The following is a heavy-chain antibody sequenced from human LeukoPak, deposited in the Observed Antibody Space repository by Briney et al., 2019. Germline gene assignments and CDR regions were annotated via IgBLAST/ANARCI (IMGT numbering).Heavy chain of an antibody. D-gene: IGHD3-10*01. CDR2: IYYSWST. CDR1: GGSISSYY. V-gene: IGHV4-59*01. Sequence: PSETLSLTCTVSGGSISSYYWSWIRQPPGKGLEWIGYIYYSWSTNCNPSLKSRVTISVDTPKKQFSLKLSSATAADTAVYYCARGGFYGSGTSGLDAFDIWGQGTMVTVSS. J-gene: IGHJ3*02. CDR3: ARGGFYGSGTSGLDAFDI.